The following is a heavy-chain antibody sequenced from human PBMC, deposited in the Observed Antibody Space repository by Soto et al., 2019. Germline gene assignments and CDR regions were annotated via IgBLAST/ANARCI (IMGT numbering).Heavy chain of an antibody. J-gene: IGHJ6*02. CDR3: ARDLNGDYYYYYGMDV. V-gene: IGHV1-18*01. CDR2: ISAYNGNT. D-gene: IGHD4-17*01. CDR1: GYTFTSYG. Sequence: QVQLVQSGAEVKKPGASVKVSCKASGYTFTSYGISWVRQAPGQGLEWMGWISAYNGNTNYAQKLQGRVTMSTDTSTSTAYMELRSLRSDDTAVYYCARDLNGDYYYYYGMDVWGQGTTVTVSS.